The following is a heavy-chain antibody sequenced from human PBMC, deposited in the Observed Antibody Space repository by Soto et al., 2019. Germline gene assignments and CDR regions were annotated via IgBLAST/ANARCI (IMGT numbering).Heavy chain of an antibody. CDR2: INAGNGNT. J-gene: IGHJ6*02. CDR1: GYTFTSYA. V-gene: IGHV1-3*01. Sequence: QVKLVQSGAEVKKPGASVKVSCKASGYTFTSYAMHWVRQAPGQRLEWMGWINAGNGNTKYSQKFQGRVTITRDTSASSANMELSSLRSEDTAVYYCARALYGAGEVWGQGTTVT. CDR3: ARALYGAGEV. D-gene: IGHD2-2*02.